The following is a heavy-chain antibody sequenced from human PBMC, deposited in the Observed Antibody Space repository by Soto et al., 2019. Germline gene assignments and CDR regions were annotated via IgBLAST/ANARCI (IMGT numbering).Heavy chain of an antibody. D-gene: IGHD1-1*01. J-gene: IGHJ6*02. CDR3: ARGKGMEENYYYYGLDI. V-gene: IGHV1-3*01. CDR2: INGGTGQT. CDR1: GYTFSTYA. Sequence: ASVKVSCKASGYTFSTYAMHWVRQAPGQSLEWMGWINGGTGQTRYSQRFQDRATITRDTPASTANMELTSLTSEDTAVYYCARGKGMEENYYYYGLDIWGQGTTVTSP.